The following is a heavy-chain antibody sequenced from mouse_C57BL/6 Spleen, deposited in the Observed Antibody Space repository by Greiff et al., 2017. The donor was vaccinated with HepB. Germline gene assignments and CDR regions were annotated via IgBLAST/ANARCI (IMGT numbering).Heavy chain of an antibody. J-gene: IGHJ3*01. V-gene: IGHV5-4*01. Sequence: EVKLMESGGGLVKPGGSLKLSCAASGFTFSSYAMSWVRQTPEKRLEWVATISDGGSYTYYPDNVKGRFTISRDNAKNNLYLQMSHLKSEDTAMYYCARDYYDYDGGTYWGQGTLVTVSA. CDR1: GFTFSSYA. CDR3: ARDYYDYDGGTY. D-gene: IGHD2-4*01. CDR2: ISDGGSYT.